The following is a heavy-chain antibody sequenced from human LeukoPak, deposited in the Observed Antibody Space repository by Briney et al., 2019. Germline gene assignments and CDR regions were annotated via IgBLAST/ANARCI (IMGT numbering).Heavy chain of an antibody. CDR2: IYTSGST. CDR1: GGSISSYY. V-gene: IGHV4-4*07. J-gene: IGHJ6*03. Sequence: SETLSLTCTVSGGSISSYYWSWIRQPAGKGLEWIGRIYTSGSTNYNPSLKSRVTMSVDTSKNQLSLKLSSVTAADTAVYYCARVHGRVVAARGYYYYMDAWGKGTTVTVSS. CDR3: ARVHGRVVAARGYYYYMDA. D-gene: IGHD2-15*01.